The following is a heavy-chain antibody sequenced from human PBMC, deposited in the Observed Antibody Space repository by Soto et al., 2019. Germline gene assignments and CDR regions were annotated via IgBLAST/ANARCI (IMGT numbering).Heavy chain of an antibody. CDR1: GHTFSGYY. V-gene: IGHV1-2*02. CDR3: ASDFVGDDVTVTTGEFGRL. Sequence: QEQLVQSGADIKKPGASVKVSCKASGHTFSGYYVHWVRQAPGQGLEWMGWGNPNSGGTHYAQEFQGRVSMTRDTSLSAVYMELRSLRPDDMAVYFCASDFVGDDVTVTTGEFGRLWGQGTLVTVSS. D-gene: IGHD3-16*01. J-gene: IGHJ4*02. CDR2: GNPNSGGT.